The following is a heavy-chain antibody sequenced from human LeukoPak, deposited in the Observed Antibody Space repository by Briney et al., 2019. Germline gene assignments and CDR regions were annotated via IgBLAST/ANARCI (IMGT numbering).Heavy chain of an antibody. Sequence: PGGSLRLSYAASGFTFSSYSMNWVREAPGKGLEWVSSISSSSSYIYYADSVKGRFTISRDNAKNSLYLQMNSLKTEDTAVYYCTTDGVGVEGATYDNWGQGTLVSVSS. CDR2: ISSSSSYI. V-gene: IGHV3-21*03. J-gene: IGHJ4*02. CDR1: GFTFSSYS. CDR3: TTDGVGVEGATYDN. D-gene: IGHD1-26*01.